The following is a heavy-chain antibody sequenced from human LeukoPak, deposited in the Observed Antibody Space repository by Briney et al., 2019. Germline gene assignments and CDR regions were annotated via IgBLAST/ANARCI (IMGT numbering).Heavy chain of an antibody. V-gene: IGHV3-48*01. J-gene: IGHJ6*04. CDR1: GFTFSDYG. CDR2: ISSTSTTI. CDR3: AREWDV. Sequence: GGSLRLSCAASGFTFSDYGMNWVRQAPGKGLEWLSHISSTSTTIKYADSVKGRFTISRDNAKNSVYLQMHSLRVDDTAMYYCAREWDVWGKGTTVTVSS.